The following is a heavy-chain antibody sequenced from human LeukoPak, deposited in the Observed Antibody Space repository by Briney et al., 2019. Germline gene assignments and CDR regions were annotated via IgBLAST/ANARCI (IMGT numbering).Heavy chain of an antibody. Sequence: PSETLSLTCTVSGGSISSYYWSWIRQPAGKGLEWIGRIYTSGSTSYNPSLKSRVTISVDKSRNQSSLNLNSVTAADTAVYYCARGGPYQLLWGYFDYWGQGTLVTVSS. J-gene: IGHJ4*02. CDR2: IYTSGST. D-gene: IGHD2-2*01. CDR1: GGSISSYY. V-gene: IGHV4-4*07. CDR3: ARGGPYQLLWGYFDY.